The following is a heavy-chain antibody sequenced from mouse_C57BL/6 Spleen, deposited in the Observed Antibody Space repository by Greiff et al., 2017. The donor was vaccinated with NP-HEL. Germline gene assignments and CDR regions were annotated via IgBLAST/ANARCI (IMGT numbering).Heavy chain of an antibody. Sequence: QVTLNVSGPGILQSSQTLSLTCSFSGFSLSTSGMGVSWIRQPSGKGLEWLAHIYWADDKRYNPSLKSRLTISKDTSRNQVFLKITSVDTADTATYYCARGIYYGNYVAMDYWGQGTSVTVSS. CDR1: GFSLSTSGMG. V-gene: IGHV8-12*01. J-gene: IGHJ4*01. CDR3: ARGIYYGNYVAMDY. D-gene: IGHD2-1*01. CDR2: IYWADDK.